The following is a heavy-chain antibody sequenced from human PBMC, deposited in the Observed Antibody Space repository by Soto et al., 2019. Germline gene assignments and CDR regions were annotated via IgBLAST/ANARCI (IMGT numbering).Heavy chain of an antibody. J-gene: IGHJ6*02. CDR2: ISGGGGNT. CDR1: GFTFSSYV. D-gene: IGHD1-1*01. CDR3: AKAIYNSSPYYYGVDV. V-gene: IGHV3-23*01. Sequence: GGSLRLSCEGSGFTFSSYVMSWVRQAPGKGMEWVSGISGGGGNTDYADSVKGRFTVSRDNSKSTMFLQMESLRAEDTAVYYCAKAIYNSSPYYYGVDVWGQGTTVTVSS.